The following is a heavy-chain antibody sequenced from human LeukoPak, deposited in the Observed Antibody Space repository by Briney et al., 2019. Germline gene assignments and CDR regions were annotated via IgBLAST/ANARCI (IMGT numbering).Heavy chain of an antibody. Sequence: PSQTLSLTCTVSGGSISSVSYYWSWIRQPPGKGLEWIGDIYNSGSAHYNPSLKSRVTISVDTSKNQFSLKLSSVTAADTAVYYCASFIAAAGTLDYWGQGTLVTVSS. CDR1: GGSISSVSYY. D-gene: IGHD6-13*01. CDR3: ASFIAAAGTLDY. CDR2: IYNSGSA. V-gene: IGHV4-30-4*01. J-gene: IGHJ4*02.